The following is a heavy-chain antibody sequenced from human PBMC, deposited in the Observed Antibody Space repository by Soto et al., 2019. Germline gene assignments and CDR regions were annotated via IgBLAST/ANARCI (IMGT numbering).Heavy chain of an antibody. CDR2: IWYDGSNK. J-gene: IGHJ6*02. CDR1: GFTFSSYG. Sequence: QVQLVESGGGVVQPGRSLRLSCAASGFTFSSYGMHWVRQAPGKGLEWVAVIWYDGSNKYYADSVKGRFTISRDNSKNTLYRQMNSLRAEDTAVYYCARSHWGYGMDVWGQGTTVTVSS. CDR3: ARSHWGYGMDV. V-gene: IGHV3-33*01. D-gene: IGHD3-16*01.